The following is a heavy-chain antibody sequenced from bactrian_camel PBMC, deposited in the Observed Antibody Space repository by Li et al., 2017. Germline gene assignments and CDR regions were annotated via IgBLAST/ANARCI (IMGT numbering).Heavy chain of an antibody. CDR1: GFTSSSYY. CDR3: ASALYDWYSGPYNFGY. Sequence: VQLVESGGGLVQPGGSLRLSCAVNGFTSSSYYIYWVRQAPGKGLEWVSAINSGGGTTYYADSVKGRFTISRDNAKNTLYLELNSLKTEDTAMYYCASALYDWYSGPYNFGYWGQGTQVTVS. CDR2: INSGGGTT. D-gene: IGHD6*01. V-gene: IGHV3S1*01. J-gene: IGHJ6*01.